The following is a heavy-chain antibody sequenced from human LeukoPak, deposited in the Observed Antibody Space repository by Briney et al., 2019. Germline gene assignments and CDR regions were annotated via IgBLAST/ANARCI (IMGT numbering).Heavy chain of an antibody. CDR2: INPNSGGT. CDR1: GYTFTSYG. D-gene: IGHD6-13*01. V-gene: IGHV1-2*02. J-gene: IGHJ4*02. CDR3: ARVVAAAGEIDY. Sequence: ASVKVSCKASGYTFTSYGISWVRQAPGQGLEWMGWINPNSGGTNYAQKFQGRVTMTRDTSISTAYMELSRLRSDDTAVYYCARVVAAAGEIDYWGQGTLVTVSS.